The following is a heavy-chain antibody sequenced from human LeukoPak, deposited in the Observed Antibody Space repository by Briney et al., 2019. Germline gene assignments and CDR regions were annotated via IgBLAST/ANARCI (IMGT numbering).Heavy chain of an antibody. J-gene: IGHJ4*02. CDR1: GFTFSSYW. CDR3: ARDRRYSSGWYLDY. V-gene: IGHV3-74*01. Sequence: GGSLRLSCAVSGFTFSSYWMHWVRQAPGKGLVWVSRIDRDGSRINYADSVKGRFTISRGNGKNTLFLQMNSLRAEDAAVYYCARDRRYSSGWYLDYWGQGTLVTVSS. D-gene: IGHD6-19*01. CDR2: IDRDGSRI.